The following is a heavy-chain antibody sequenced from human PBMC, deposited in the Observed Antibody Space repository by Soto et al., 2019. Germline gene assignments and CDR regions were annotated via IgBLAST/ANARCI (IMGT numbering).Heavy chain of an antibody. CDR2: IYYSGST. Sequence: SEILSLTCIVSGGSISSSSYYWGWIRQPPGKGLEWIGSIYYSGSTYYNPSLKSRVTISVDTSKNQFSLKLSSVTAADTAVYYCARQTSIAGRPFYDAFDIWGQGTMVTVSS. D-gene: IGHD6-6*01. CDR3: ARQTSIAGRPFYDAFDI. CDR1: GGSISSSSYY. J-gene: IGHJ3*02. V-gene: IGHV4-39*01.